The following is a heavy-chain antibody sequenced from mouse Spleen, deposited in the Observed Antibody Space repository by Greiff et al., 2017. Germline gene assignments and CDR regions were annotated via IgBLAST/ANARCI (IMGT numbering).Heavy chain of an antibody. CDR2: IWSDGST. D-gene: IGHD2-5*01. Sequence: VQLQQSGPGLVAPSQSLSITCTVSGFSLTNYAVHWVRQSPGKGLEWLGVIWSDGSTDYNAAFISRLSISKDNSKSQVFFKMNSLQADDTAIYYCASYSNYGWYFDVWGAGTTVTVSS. CDR3: ASYSNYGWYFDV. V-gene: IGHV2-4-1*01. CDR1: GFSLTNYA. J-gene: IGHJ1*01.